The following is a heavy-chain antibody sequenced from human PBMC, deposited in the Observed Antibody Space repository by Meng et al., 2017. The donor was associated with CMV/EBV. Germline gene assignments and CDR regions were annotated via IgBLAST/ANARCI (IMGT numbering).Heavy chain of an antibody. V-gene: IGHV1-69*04. J-gene: IGHJ5*02. CDR1: GGTFSSYT. CDR3: ARDKTPQYNWFDP. D-gene: IGHD4-11*01. CDR2: IIPILGIA. Sequence: SVKVSCKASGGTFSSYTISWVRQAPGQGLEWMGRIIPILGIANCAQKFQGRVTITADKSTSTAYMELSSLRSEDTAVYYCARDKTPQYNWFDPRGQGTLVTVSS.